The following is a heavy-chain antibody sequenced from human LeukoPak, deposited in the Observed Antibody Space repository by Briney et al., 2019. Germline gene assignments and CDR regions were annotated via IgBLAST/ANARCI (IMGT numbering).Heavy chain of an antibody. CDR3: AKDVSDLGFGESLYYYYGMDV. CDR1: GFTFSSYA. Sequence: HPGGSLRLSCAASGFTFSSYAMSWVRQAPGKGLEWVSAISGSGGSTYYADSVKGRFTISRDNSKNTLYLQMNSLRAEDTAVYYCAKDVSDLGFGESLYYYYGMDVWGQGTTVTVSS. V-gene: IGHV3-23*01. CDR2: ISGSGGST. J-gene: IGHJ6*02. D-gene: IGHD3-10*01.